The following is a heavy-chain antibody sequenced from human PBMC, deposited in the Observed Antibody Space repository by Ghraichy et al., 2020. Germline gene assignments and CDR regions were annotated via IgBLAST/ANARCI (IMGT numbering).Heavy chain of an antibody. CDR2: ISHNGSNT. V-gene: IGHV3-30*04. J-gene: IGHJ4*02. Sequence: GGSLRLSCAASGFTFSSYAMHWVRQAPGKGLEWVAVISHNGSNTYYADSLKGRFTISRDNSKNTLYLQMNSLRAEDTALYYCVRPPGRSARSGYSYAFDYWGQGTLVTVSS. CDR3: VRPPGRSARSGYSYAFDY. D-gene: IGHD5-18*01. CDR1: GFTFSSYA.